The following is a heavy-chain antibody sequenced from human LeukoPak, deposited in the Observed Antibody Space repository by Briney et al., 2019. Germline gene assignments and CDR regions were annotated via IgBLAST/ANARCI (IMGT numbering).Heavy chain of an antibody. V-gene: IGHV4-4*02. CDR3: ARHTNSGYDQNTYYYYGMDV. D-gene: IGHD5-12*01. CDR1: GGSIDNSNW. CDR2: MYHSGTT. J-gene: IGHJ6*02. Sequence: SGTLSLTCAVSGGSIDNSNWWSWVRQPPGKDLEWFGEMYHSGTTNYNPSLKSRATISVDKSKNQFSLKRSSVTAADTAVYYCARHTNSGYDQNTYYYYGMDVWGQGTTVTVSS.